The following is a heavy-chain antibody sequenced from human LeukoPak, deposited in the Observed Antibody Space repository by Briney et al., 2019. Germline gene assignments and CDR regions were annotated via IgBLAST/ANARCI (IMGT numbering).Heavy chain of an antibody. V-gene: IGHV3-48*01. D-gene: IGHD4-17*01. Sequence: GGSLRLSCAASGFTFSSYSMNWVRQAPGKGLEWVSYISSSSSTIYYADSVKGRFTISKDNAKNSLYLQMNSLRAEDTAVYYCARQDYGDYPPFDYWGQGTLVTVSS. CDR1: GFTFSSYS. J-gene: IGHJ4*02. CDR3: ARQDYGDYPPFDY. CDR2: ISSSSSTI.